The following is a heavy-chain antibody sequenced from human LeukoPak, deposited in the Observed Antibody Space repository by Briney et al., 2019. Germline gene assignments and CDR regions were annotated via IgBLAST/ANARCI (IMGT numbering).Heavy chain of an antibody. CDR1: GFTLSSYW. V-gene: IGHV3-74*03. CDR2: TNEDGSYA. Sequence: GGSLRLSCAASGFTLSSYWVHWVRQPPGKGLMWLSRTNEDGSYAEFADSVKGRFTISRDDAKNSLYLQMHSLRAEDTAVYYCARDLFGSGSSSFDSWGQGTLVTVSS. D-gene: IGHD3-10*01. CDR3: ARDLFGSGSSSFDS. J-gene: IGHJ4*02.